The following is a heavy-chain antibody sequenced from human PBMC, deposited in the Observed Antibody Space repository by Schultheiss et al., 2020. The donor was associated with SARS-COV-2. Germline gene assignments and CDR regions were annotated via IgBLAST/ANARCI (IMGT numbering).Heavy chain of an antibody. CDR3: AIYDYVWGSYRTFAY. J-gene: IGHJ4*02. V-gene: IGHV3-33*05. CDR1: GFTFSSYG. Sequence: GESLKISCAASGFTFSSYGMHWVRQAPGKGLEWVAVISYDGSNKYYADSVKGRFTISRDNSKNTLYLQMNSLRAEDTAVYYCAIYDYVWGSYRTFAYWGQGTLVTVSS. CDR2: ISYDGSNK. D-gene: IGHD3-16*02.